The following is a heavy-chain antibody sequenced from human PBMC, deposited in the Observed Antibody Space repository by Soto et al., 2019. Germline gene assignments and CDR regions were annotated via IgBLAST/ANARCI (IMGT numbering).Heavy chain of an antibody. CDR2: IIPIFGTA. CDR3: ARDPGDYDYVWGSYRHPTPYGMDV. Sequence: QVQLVQSGAEVKKPGSSVKVSCKASGGTFSSYAISRVRQAPGQGLEWMGGIIPIFGTANYAQKFQGRVTITADESTSTAYMELSSLRSEDTAVYYCARDPGDYDYVWGSYRHPTPYGMDVWGQGTTVTVSS. D-gene: IGHD3-16*02. V-gene: IGHV1-69*01. CDR1: GGTFSSYA. J-gene: IGHJ6*02.